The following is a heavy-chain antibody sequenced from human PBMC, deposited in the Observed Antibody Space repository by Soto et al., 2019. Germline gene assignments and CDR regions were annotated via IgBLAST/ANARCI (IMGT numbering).Heavy chain of an antibody. V-gene: IGHV4-34*01. CDR2: INQSGTT. D-gene: IGHD3-10*01. Sequence: SETLSLTCAVNGGSFREYYWSWLRQPPGKGLEWIGEINQSGTTHYNPSLKRRINISIDTSKNQFSLNLTSVTAADTATYYCARDIITVIGGEIYYYFGMDVWGQGTTVTVS. J-gene: IGHJ6*02. CDR1: GGSFREYY. CDR3: ARDIITVIGGEIYYYFGMDV.